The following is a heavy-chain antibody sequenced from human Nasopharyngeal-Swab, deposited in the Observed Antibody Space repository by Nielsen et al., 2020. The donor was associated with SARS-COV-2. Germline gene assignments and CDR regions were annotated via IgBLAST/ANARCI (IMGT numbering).Heavy chain of an antibody. Sequence: GSVKVSCKASGYSFTGYYLHWVRQAPGQGPEWVGSLNPNSGGTNYAQKFQGRVTLTLDTSINTAYMDLTSLRSDDTAVYYCAREIYYGSGSYYVDDAFDIWGQGTMVTVSS. D-gene: IGHD3-10*01. J-gene: IGHJ3*02. CDR3: AREIYYGSGSYYVDDAFDI. CDR1: GYSFTGYY. CDR2: LNPNSGGT. V-gene: IGHV1-2*02.